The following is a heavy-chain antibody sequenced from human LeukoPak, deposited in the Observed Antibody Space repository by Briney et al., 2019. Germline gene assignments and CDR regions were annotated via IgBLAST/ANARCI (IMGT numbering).Heavy chain of an antibody. CDR1: GGSFSGYY. CDR2: INHSGST. V-gene: IGHV4-34*01. J-gene: IGHJ6*02. Sequence: SETPSLTCAVYGGSFSGYYWSWIRQPPGKGLEWIGEINHSGSTNYNPSLKSRVTISVDTSKNQFSLKLSSVTAADTAVYYCARAPPAYYYYGMDVWGQGTTVTVSS. CDR3: ARAPPAYYYYGMDV.